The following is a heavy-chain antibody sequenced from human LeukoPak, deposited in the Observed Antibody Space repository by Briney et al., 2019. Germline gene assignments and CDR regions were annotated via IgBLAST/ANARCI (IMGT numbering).Heavy chain of an antibody. J-gene: IGHJ4*02. CDR1: GFTFGKYW. V-gene: IGHV3-7*03. D-gene: IGHD3-3*01. CDR2: IKLDGSEK. CDR3: ARDQYDTWSRRGNFDS. Sequence: GGSLRLSCVAYGFTFGKYWMSWVRQAPGKGLEWVANIKLDGSEKNYVDSVKGRFTISRDNTKNSLYLQMNSLRAEDTAVFYCARDQYDTWSRRGNFDSWGQGTLVIVSS.